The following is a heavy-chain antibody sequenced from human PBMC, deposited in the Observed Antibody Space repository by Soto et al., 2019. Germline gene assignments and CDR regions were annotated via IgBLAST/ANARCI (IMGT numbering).Heavy chain of an antibody. Sequence: PGESLKISCKGSGYSFTSYWIGWVRQMPGKGLEWMGIIYPGDSDTRYSPSFQGQVTISADKSISTAYLQWSSLKASDTAMYYCVRRYSSSWYSEPAFDYWGQGTLVTVSS. D-gene: IGHD6-13*01. V-gene: IGHV5-51*01. CDR2: IYPGDSDT. CDR3: VRRYSSSWYSEPAFDY. J-gene: IGHJ4*02. CDR1: GYSFTSYW.